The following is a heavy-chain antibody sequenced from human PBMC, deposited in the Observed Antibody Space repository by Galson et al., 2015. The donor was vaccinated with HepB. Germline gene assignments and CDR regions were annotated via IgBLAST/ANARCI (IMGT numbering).Heavy chain of an antibody. CDR3: ARHGHSSGYSRAPGAFDI. Sequence: QSGAEVKKPGESLKISCKGSGYSFTSYWIGWVRQMPGKGLEWMGIIYPGDSDTRYSPSFQGQVTISADKSISTAYLQWSSLKASDTAMYYCARHGHSSGYSRAPGAFDIWGQGTMVTVSS. J-gene: IGHJ3*02. CDR2: IYPGDSDT. V-gene: IGHV5-51*01. CDR1: GYSFTSYW. D-gene: IGHD3-22*01.